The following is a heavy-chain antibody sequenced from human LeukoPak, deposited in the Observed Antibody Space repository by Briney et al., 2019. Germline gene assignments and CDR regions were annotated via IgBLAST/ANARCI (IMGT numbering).Heavy chain of an antibody. Sequence: GGSLRLSCAASGFTFNTYAMSWVRQAPGKGLEWVSYISSSSSTIYYADSVKGRFTISRDNAKNSLYLQMNSLRAEDTAVYYCARDKVTYYYDSSGYPDYWGQGTLVTVFS. V-gene: IGHV3-48*01. CDR3: ARDKVTYYYDSSGYPDY. CDR1: GFTFNTYA. CDR2: ISSSSSTI. D-gene: IGHD3-22*01. J-gene: IGHJ4*02.